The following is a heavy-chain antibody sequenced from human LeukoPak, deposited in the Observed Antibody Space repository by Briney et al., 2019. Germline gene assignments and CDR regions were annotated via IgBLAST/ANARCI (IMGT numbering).Heavy chain of an antibody. CDR1: GFTFSSCW. CDR3: TRVGYIDEGIDY. CDR2: IKQDGSEK. V-gene: IGHV3-7*04. Sequence: GGSLRLSCAASGFTFSSCWMSWVRQTPGKGLEWVANIKQDGSEKYYVDSVKGRFTISRDNAKNSLYLQMNSLRAEDTAVYYCTRVGYIDEGIDYWGQGTLVTVSS. J-gene: IGHJ4*02. D-gene: IGHD5-24*01.